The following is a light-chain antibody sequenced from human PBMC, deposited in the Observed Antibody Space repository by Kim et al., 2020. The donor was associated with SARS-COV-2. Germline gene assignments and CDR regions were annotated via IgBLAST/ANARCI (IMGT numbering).Light chain of an antibody. J-gene: IGKJ2*01. Sequence: LSPGDRATLSCRASQSVRADYIAWYQQKPGQAPRLLIYGASIRATGIADRFTGGGSGTDFTLTISRMEPEDFAVYYCQQYGSSPNTFGQGTKLEIK. CDR1: QSVRADY. CDR3: QQYGSSPNT. V-gene: IGKV3-20*01. CDR2: GAS.